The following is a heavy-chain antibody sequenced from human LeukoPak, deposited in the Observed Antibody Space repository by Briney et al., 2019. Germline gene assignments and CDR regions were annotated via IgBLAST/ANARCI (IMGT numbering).Heavy chain of an antibody. V-gene: IGHV3-7*04. D-gene: IGHD2/OR15-2a*01. CDR2: IHPEGNEK. Sequence: GGSLRLSCAVSGFTFSNFWMSWVRQAPGRGLEWVANIHPEGNEKYHVESVKGRFTISRDNAKNSLFLQMNGLGVEDTAVYYCARGGDFSGDHWGQGTLVTVSS. CDR1: GFTFSNFW. J-gene: IGHJ4*02. CDR3: ARGGDFSGDH.